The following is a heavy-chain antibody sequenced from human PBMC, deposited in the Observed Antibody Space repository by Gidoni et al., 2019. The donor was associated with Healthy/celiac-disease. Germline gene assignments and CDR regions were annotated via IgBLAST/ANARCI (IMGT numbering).Heavy chain of an antibody. CDR2: IKHSGST. V-gene: IGHV4-34*01. CDR1: GGSFSGSY. Sequence: QVQLQQSGAGLLKPSATLSLPCAVYGGSFSGSYWRWIRQPPGKGLEWIGEIKHSGSTNYNPSLKSRVTISVDTSNNQFSLKLSSVTAADTAVYYCARQAFAPVPAVAGTGYFQHWGQGTLVTVSS. CDR3: ARQAFAPVPAVAGTGYFQH. J-gene: IGHJ1*01. D-gene: IGHD6-19*01.